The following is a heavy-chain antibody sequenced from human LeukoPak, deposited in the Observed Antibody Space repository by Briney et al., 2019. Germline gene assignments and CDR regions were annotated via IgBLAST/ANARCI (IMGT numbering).Heavy chain of an antibody. J-gene: IGHJ6*03. CDR1: GYSISSGYY. CDR2: IYHTGST. Sequence: PSETLSLTCAVSGYSISSGYYWGWIRQPPGKGLEWIGSIYHTGSTYYNPSLKSRVTISVDTSKNQFSLKLSSVTAADTAVYYCASTKSSRYFDWLLSTGYYMDDWGKGTTVTVSS. D-gene: IGHD3-9*01. V-gene: IGHV4-38-2*01. CDR3: ASTKSSRYFDWLLSTGYYMDD.